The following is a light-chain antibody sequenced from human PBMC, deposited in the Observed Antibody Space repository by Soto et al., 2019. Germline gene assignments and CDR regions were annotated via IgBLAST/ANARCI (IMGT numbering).Light chain of an antibody. V-gene: IGLV1-51*02. CDR2: ENN. CDR1: SSNIGNNY. Sequence: QSVLTQPPSVSAAPGQKVTISCSGSSSNIGNNYVSWYQQFPGTAPKLLIYENNKRPSGIPDRFSGSKSGTSATLGITGPQTGDEADYYCGTWDSSLSAGVFGGGTQLTVL. CDR3: GTWDSSLSAGV. J-gene: IGLJ2*01.